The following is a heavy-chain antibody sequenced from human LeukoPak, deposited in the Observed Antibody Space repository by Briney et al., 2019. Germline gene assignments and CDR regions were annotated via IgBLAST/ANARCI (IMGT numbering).Heavy chain of an antibody. D-gene: IGHD1-26*01. CDR2: INGDGSST. Sequence: ESGGSLRLSCAASGFTFSRYWMHWVRQAPGKGLVWVSRINGDGSSTTYADSVKGRFTISRDNAKNTLDLQMNSLRAEDTAMYYCARLSGSGNFGLNTFDIWGQGTMVTVSS. CDR1: GFTFSRYW. J-gene: IGHJ3*02. CDR3: ARLSGSGNFGLNTFDI. V-gene: IGHV3-74*01.